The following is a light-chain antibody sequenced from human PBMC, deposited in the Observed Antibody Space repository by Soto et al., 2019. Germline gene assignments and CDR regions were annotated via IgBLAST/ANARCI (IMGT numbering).Light chain of an antibody. CDR1: QNIYSN. Sequence: IVMTQSPATLSVSPGERATLSCRTSQNIYSNIAWYQQRPGQAPRLLIYRASTRATGVPARFSGSGSGTEFTLTISSLQSEDFTVYSCLQYHNLWAFGQGTKADIK. J-gene: IGKJ1*01. V-gene: IGKV3-15*01. CDR3: LQYHNLWA. CDR2: RAS.